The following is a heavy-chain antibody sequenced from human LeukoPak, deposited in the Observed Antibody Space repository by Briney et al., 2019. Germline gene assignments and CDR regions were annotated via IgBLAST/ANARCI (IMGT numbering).Heavy chain of an antibody. V-gene: IGHV1-18*01. Sequence: ASVKVSCKASGYTFTSYGISWVRQAPGQGLEWMGWISAYNGNTNYAQKLQGRVTMTTDTSTSTAYMELRSLRSDDTAVYYCARDRPADYGDIFHFDSWGQEPLVTVPP. D-gene: IGHD4-17*01. CDR3: ARDRPADYGDIFHFDS. CDR1: GYTFTSYG. CDR2: ISAYNGNT. J-gene: IGHJ4*02.